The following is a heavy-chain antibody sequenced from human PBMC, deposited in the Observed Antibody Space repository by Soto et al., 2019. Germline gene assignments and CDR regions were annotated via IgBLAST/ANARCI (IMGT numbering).Heavy chain of an antibody. Sequence: EVQLLESGGGLVQPGGSLRLSCAASGFTFISYAMSWVRQAAGKGLEWVSAISSSGDSTYYTDSVKGRFTISRDNSKSTLCLQMNSLRAEDTAVYYCAKRYYYDNSGLWDSWGQGTLVTVSS. D-gene: IGHD3-22*01. CDR1: GFTFISYA. J-gene: IGHJ4*02. CDR3: AKRYYYDNSGLWDS. CDR2: ISSSGDST. V-gene: IGHV3-23*01.